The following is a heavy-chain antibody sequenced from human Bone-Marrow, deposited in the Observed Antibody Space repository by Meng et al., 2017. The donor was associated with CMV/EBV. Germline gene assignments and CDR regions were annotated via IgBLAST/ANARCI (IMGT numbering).Heavy chain of an antibody. CDR1: GLTLSSYD. V-gene: IGHV3-23*03. D-gene: IGHD3-3*01. J-gene: IGHJ5*02. Sequence: GGSLRLSCVASGLTLSSYDMNWVRQAPGKGLEWVSLIYSDGRGTYFADSVQDRFTISRDNFKNTVYLYLNSLRVEDTAIYYCSTVFVVAGSWGRGTLVTVSS. CDR3: STVFVVAGS. CDR2: IYSDGRGT.